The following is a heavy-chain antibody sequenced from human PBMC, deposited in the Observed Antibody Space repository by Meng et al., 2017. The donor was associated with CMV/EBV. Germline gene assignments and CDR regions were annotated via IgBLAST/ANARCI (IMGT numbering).Heavy chain of an antibody. D-gene: IGHD3-3*01. J-gene: IGHJ6*02. V-gene: IGHV3-30-3*01. CDR2: ISYDGSNK. Sequence: GESLKISCAASGFTFSSYAMHWVRQVPGKGLEWVAVISYDGSNKYYADSVKGRFTISRDNSKNTLYLQMNSLRAEDTAVYYCARAGPTYYDFWSGYYMDYYYGMDVWGQGTTVTVSS. CDR1: GFTFSSYA. CDR3: ARAGPTYYDFWSGYYMDYYYGMDV.